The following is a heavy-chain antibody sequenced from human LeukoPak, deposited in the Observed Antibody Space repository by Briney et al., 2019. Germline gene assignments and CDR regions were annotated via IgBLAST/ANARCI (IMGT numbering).Heavy chain of an antibody. Sequence: PGGSLRLSCAASGLTFSSYAMTWVRQAPGQGLEWVSGISGNGGTTYYADSVKGRFTISRDNSKNTLYLQMDSLRIEDTAVYYCAKGGRRDYYDSSHWGQGTMVTVSS. CDR1: GLTFSSYA. J-gene: IGHJ3*01. CDR2: ISGNGGTT. V-gene: IGHV3-23*01. CDR3: AKGGRRDYYDSSH. D-gene: IGHD3-22*01.